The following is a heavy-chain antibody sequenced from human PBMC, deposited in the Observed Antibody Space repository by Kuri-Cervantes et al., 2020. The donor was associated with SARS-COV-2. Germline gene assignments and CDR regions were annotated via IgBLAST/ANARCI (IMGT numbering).Heavy chain of an antibody. CDR2: FDPEDGET. CDR1: GYTLTELS. D-gene: IGHD3-3*01. J-gene: IGHJ6*03. CDR3: ARGPYYDFWSGFDYYYYMDA. V-gene: IGHV1-24*01. Sequence: ASVKVSCKVSGYTLTELSMHWVRQAPGKGLEWMGGFDPEDGETIYAQKFQGRVTMTEDTSTDTAYMELSSLRSKDTAVYYCARGPYYDFWSGFDYYYYMDAWGKGTTVTVSS.